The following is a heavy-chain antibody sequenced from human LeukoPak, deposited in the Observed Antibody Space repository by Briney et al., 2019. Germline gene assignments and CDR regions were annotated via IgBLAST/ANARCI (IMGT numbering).Heavy chain of an antibody. J-gene: IGHJ4*02. CDR2: INHSGST. Sequence: SETLSLTCAVYGGSFSGYYWSWIRQPPGKGLEWIGEINHSGSTNYNPSLKSRVTISVDTSKNQSSLNLSSGTAADTAVYYCARGREPATIDSWGQGTLVTVSS. V-gene: IGHV4-34*01. CDR1: GGSFSGYY. CDR3: ARGREPATIDS. D-gene: IGHD1-14*01.